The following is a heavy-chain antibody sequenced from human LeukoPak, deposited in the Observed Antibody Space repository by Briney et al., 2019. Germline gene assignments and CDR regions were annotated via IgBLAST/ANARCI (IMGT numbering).Heavy chain of an antibody. J-gene: IGHJ3*01. CDR2: IYYSGSN. CDR3: ARSLPCPCGGDCWGAFDL. CDR1: GGSISSGSYY. Sequence: SETLSLTCTVSGGSISSGSYYWSWIRQPPGKGLEWIGYIYYSGSNKYNPSLKSRVAISIDTSKNQFSLKLNSVTTADTAVYYCARSLPCPCGGDCWGAFDLWGQGTLVPVSS. V-gene: IGHV4-61*01. D-gene: IGHD2-21*02.